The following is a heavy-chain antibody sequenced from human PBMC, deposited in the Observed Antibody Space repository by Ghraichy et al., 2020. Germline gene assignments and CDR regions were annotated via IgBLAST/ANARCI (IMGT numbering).Heavy chain of an antibody. D-gene: IGHD4-23*01. J-gene: IGHJ4*02. CDR3: ARQLSLHASVWHGGNFDS. CDR1: GFTFSSYA. CDR2: ISDDGGST. V-gene: IGHV3-23*01. Sequence: GGSLRLSCAASGFTFSSYAMSWVRQAPGKGLEWVADISDDGGSTYYADSVKGRFTISRDNSKNTLYLQMNSLRAEDTAVYYCARQLSLHASVWHGGNFDSWGQGTLVTVSS.